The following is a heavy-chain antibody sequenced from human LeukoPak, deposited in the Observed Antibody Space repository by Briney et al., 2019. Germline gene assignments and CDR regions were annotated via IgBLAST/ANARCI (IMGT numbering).Heavy chain of an antibody. D-gene: IGHD3-10*01. CDR3: ASRPADTTWYGVFDY. CDR2: IFNTGNT. J-gene: IGHJ4*02. V-gene: IGHV4-59*11. CDR1: GGSINSHY. Sequence: SETLSLTCSVSGGSINSHYWSWIRQPPGKRLECISYIFNTGNTNYNPSLASRVTMSVDTSRAQFFLRLSPVTAADTAIYYCASRPADTTWYGVFDYWSQGTLVTVSS.